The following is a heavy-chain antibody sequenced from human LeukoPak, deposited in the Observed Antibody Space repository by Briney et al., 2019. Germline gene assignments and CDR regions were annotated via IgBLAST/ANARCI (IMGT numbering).Heavy chain of an antibody. CDR3: AKDVRVGEYYGSGSYFDY. V-gene: IGHV3-23*01. CDR1: GFTFSSYA. Sequence: GGSLRLSCAASGFTFSSYAMSWVRQAPGKGLEWVSIISASGGSTYYADSAKDRFTISRDKSRNYLQMNSLRGDDTAIYYCAKDVRVGEYYGSGSYFDYWGQGTLVTVSS. J-gene: IGHJ4*02. D-gene: IGHD3-10*01. CDR2: ISASGGST.